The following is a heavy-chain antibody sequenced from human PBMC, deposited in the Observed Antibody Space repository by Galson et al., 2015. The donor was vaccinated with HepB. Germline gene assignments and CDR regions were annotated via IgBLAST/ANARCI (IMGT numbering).Heavy chain of an antibody. D-gene: IGHD2-2*02. CDR1: GGTFSSYA. V-gene: IGHV1-69*13. J-gene: IGHJ2*01. CDR2: IIPIFGTA. CDR3: ARDCSSTSCYTSRNWYFDL. Sequence: SVKVSCKASGGTFSSYAISWVRQAPGQGLEWMGGIIPIFGTANYAQKFQGRVTITADESTSTAYMELSSLRSEDTAVYYCARDCSSTSCYTSRNWYFDLWGRGTLVTVTS.